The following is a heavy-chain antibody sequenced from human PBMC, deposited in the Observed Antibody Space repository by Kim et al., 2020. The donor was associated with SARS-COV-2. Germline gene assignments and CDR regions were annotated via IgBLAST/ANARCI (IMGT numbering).Heavy chain of an antibody. CDR3: ARERGPIAAAGLYYYYYYGMDV. D-gene: IGHD6-13*01. Sequence: SETLSLTCTVSGGSISSSSYYWGWIRQPPGKGLEWIGSIYYSGSTYYNPSLKSRVTISVDTSKNQFSLKLSSVTAADTAVYYCARERGPIAAAGLYYYYYYGMDVWGQGTTVTVSS. CDR1: GGSISSSSYY. J-gene: IGHJ6*02. V-gene: IGHV4-39*07. CDR2: IYYSGST.